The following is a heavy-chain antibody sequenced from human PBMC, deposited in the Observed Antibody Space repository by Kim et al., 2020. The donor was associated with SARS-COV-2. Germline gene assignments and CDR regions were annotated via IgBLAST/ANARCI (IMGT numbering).Heavy chain of an antibody. V-gene: IGHV3-30*18. CDR1: GFTFRSYG. Sequence: GESLKISCAASGFTFRSYGMHWVRQAPGKGPEWVAVISNDGTDKYYGDSVKGRFTISRDNSKNTLYLQMNSLRGDDTAVYYCAKGREADPMDFITDYWGQGTLVTVSS. J-gene: IGHJ4*02. CDR3: AKGREADPMDFITDY. CDR2: ISNDGTDK. D-gene: IGHD3-10*01.